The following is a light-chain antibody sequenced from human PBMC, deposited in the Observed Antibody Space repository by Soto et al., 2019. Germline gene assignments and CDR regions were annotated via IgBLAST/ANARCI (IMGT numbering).Light chain of an antibody. Sequence: DIQMTQSPSPLSASVGDRVTITCRASQTISTYLNWYQQKPGKAPKLLIYGASSLQSGVPSRFSGSGSWTDFTLTISSLQPEDFGTYYCQQSFSTPRTCCQGTKVEIK. CDR1: QTISTY. CDR3: QQSFSTPRT. J-gene: IGKJ1*01. V-gene: IGKV1-39*01. CDR2: GAS.